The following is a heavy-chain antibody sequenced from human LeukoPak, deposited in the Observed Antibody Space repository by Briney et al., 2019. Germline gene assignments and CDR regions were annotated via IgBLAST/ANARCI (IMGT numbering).Heavy chain of an antibody. CDR2: IRYDGSIK. V-gene: IGHV3-30*02. Sequence: GGSLSLSCAASGFIFSNYGMHWVRQAPGKGLEWVSFIRYDGSIKHYADSVKGRFTISRDNSKNALYLQMNSLRTEDTAVYYCANGPHYNILTGYYKVRSHLDYWGQGTLVTVSS. D-gene: IGHD3-9*01. CDR3: ANGPHYNILTGYYKVRSHLDY. CDR1: GFIFSNYG. J-gene: IGHJ4*02.